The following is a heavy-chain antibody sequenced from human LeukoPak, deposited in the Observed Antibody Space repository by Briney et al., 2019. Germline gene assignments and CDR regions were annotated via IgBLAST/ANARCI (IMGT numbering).Heavy chain of an antibody. V-gene: IGHV4-4*02. CDR2: IYHSGST. D-gene: IGHD6-13*01. CDR1: GGSISSSNW. J-gene: IGHJ4*02. CDR3: ARQGSRWVAGYSSSWYMGY. Sequence: SEALSLTCAVSGGSISSSNWWSWVRQPPGKGLEWIGEIYHSGSTNYNPSLKSRVTISVDKSKNQFSLKLSSVTAADTAVYYCARQGSRWVAGYSSSWYMGYWGQGTLVTVSS.